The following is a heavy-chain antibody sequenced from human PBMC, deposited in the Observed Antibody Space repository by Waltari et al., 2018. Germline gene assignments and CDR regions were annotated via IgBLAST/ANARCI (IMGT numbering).Heavy chain of an antibody. V-gene: IGHV3-7*01. Sequence: EVQLVESGGGLVQPGGSLTLPCAASGFIFSDFWIGWVRQAPGKGVKWVTNIKPDGSEPNYLAAMKGGFTISTDNAKDSVLLHVSSLRADDTAVYYCARYVLLQDGLYFDSWGQGTLVTVSS. CDR1: GFIFSDFW. CDR2: IKPDGSEP. D-gene: IGHD1-26*01. J-gene: IGHJ4*02. CDR3: ARYVLLQDGLYFDS.